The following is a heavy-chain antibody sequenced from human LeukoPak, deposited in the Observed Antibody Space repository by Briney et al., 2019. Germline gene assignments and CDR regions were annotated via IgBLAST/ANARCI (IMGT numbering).Heavy chain of an antibody. CDR1: GFTFSTYY. CDR2: IKQDGSEK. D-gene: IGHD2-8*01. V-gene: IGHV3-7*01. Sequence: GGSLGLSCAASGFTFSTYYMSWVRQAPGKGLEWVANIKQDGSEKKYVDSVKGRFTISRDNAKNSLYLQMNSLRVEDTALYYCARDCWGIKVMDGFDNWGQGTLVTVSS. CDR3: ARDCWGIKVMDGFDN. J-gene: IGHJ4*02.